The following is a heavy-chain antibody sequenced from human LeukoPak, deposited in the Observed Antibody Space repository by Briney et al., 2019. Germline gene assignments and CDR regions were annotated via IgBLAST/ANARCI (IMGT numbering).Heavy chain of an antibody. J-gene: IGHJ4*02. D-gene: IGHD3-3*01. Sequence: PGGSLRLSCAASGFTFSSYAMSWVRQAPGEGLEGVSAISGSGGSTYYADSVKGRFTISRHNSKNTLYLQMNSLRAEDTAVYYCAKGSGYYDFWSGPDYWGQGTLVTVSS. CDR1: GFTFSSYA. CDR3: AKGSGYYDFWSGPDY. CDR2: ISGSGGST. V-gene: IGHV3-23*01.